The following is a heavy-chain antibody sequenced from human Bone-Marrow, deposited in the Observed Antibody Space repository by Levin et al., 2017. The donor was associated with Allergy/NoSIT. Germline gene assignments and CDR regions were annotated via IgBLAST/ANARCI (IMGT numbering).Heavy chain of an antibody. CDR2: IHHSETT. CDR1: GASISNSDW. V-gene: IGHV4-4*02. CDR3: AKFSPRSPQLLCGVWDY. D-gene: IGHD2-2*01. Sequence: SETLSLTCAVSGASISNSDWWSWVRQSPGKGLEWIGEIHHSETTNNNPSLESRVTISIDKSKNHISLRLNSVTAADTAVYFCAKFSPRSPQLLCGVWDYWGQGILVIVSS. J-gene: IGHJ4*02.